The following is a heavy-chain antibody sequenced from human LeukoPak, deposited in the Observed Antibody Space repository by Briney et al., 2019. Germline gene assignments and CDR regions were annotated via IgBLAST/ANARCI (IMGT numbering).Heavy chain of an antibody. CDR2: INSDGSST. CDR3: ARDNLYYYDSSGYCFDY. V-gene: IGHV3-74*01. Sequence: GGSLRLSCAASGFTFSNHWMHWVRQAPGKGLVRVSRINSDGSSTSYADSVKGRFTISRDNAKNTLYLQMNSLRAEDTAVYYCARDNLYYYDSSGYCFDYWGQGTLVTVSS. D-gene: IGHD3-22*01. CDR1: GFTFSNHW. J-gene: IGHJ4*02.